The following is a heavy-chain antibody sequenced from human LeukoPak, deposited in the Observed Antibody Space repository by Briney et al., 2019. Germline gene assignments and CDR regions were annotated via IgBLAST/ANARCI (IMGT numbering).Heavy chain of an antibody. J-gene: IGHJ4*02. CDR1: GYSFPNYW. Sequence: GESLKISCKGSGYSFPNYWIGWVRQMPGKGLECMGIIYPGDSDARYSLSFQGQVTISADKSITTAYLQWSSLKASDTAMYYCAVGTGYYFDLWGQGTLVTVSS. V-gene: IGHV5-51*01. CDR2: IYPGDSDA. D-gene: IGHD3/OR15-3a*01. CDR3: AVGTGYYFDL.